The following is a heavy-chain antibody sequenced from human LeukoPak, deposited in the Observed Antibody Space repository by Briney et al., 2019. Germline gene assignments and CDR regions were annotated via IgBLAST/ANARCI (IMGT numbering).Heavy chain of an antibody. V-gene: IGHV4-39*01. J-gene: IGHJ4*02. D-gene: IGHD3-10*01. Sequence: SETLSLTCTVSGGSISSSSYYWGWIRQPPGKRLEWIGSIYYSGSTYYNPSLKSRVTISVDTSKNQFSLKLSSVTAADTAVYYCARLLKPYYYGSGSYWDYWGQGTLVTVSS. CDR3: ARLLKPYYYGSGSYWDY. CDR1: GGSISSSSYY. CDR2: IYYSGST.